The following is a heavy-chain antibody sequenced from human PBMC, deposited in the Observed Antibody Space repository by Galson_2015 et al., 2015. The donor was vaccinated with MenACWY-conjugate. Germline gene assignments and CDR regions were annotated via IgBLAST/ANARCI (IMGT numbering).Heavy chain of an antibody. CDR2: IIPTYDTT. D-gene: IGHD4-11*01. CDR1: GGTFNRHA. CDR3: ATSPLFEDTTVFPSAIWHFQR. J-gene: IGHJ1*01. Sequence: SVKVSCKASGGTFNRHAISWVRQAPGQGLEFMGGIIPTYDTTKYAQKFQGRVTITADKSKSTAYMELTRLRSADTAVYYCATSPLFEDTTVFPSAIWHFQRCGQATLASVAP. V-gene: IGHV1-69*06.